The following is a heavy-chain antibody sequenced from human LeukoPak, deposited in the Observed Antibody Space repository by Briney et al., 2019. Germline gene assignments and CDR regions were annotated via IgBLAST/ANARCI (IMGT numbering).Heavy chain of an antibody. CDR3: AREGWFPYFDL. Sequence: SQTLSLTCTVSGGSISSADYYWNWIRQPPGKGPEWIGYIYYSGNTYYNPSLKSRVFMSVDTSKNQFSLKLSSVTAADTAIYYCAREGWFPYFDLWGRGTLVTVSS. CDR2: IYYSGNT. CDR1: GGSISSADYY. D-gene: IGHD6-19*01. J-gene: IGHJ2*01. V-gene: IGHV4-30-4*01.